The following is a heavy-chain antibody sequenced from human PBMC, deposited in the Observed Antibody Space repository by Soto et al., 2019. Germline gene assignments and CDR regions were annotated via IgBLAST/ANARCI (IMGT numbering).Heavy chain of an antibody. CDR1: GGSISSYY. D-gene: IGHD2-15*01. CDR3: ASDKLGYCSGGSCYSVGAFDI. J-gene: IGHJ3*02. Sequence: SETLSLTCTVSGGSISSYYWSWIRQPPGKGLEWIGYIYYSGSTNYNPSLKSRVTISVDTSKNQFSLKLSSVTAADTAVYYCASDKLGYCSGGSCYSVGAFDIWGQGTMVTVSS. V-gene: IGHV4-59*08. CDR2: IYYSGST.